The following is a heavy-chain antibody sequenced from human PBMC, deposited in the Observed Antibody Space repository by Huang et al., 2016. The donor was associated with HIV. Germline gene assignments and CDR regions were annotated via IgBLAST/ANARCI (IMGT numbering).Heavy chain of an antibody. V-gene: IGHV3-74*01. CDR2: MNSDGSRS. Sequence: EVQLVESGGGLVQPGGSLRLSCAASGFTFSSYWMHWVRQAPGKGLGGVARMNSDGSRSGYADAVKGRFTISRDNAKNTLYLQMNSLRAEDTAVYYCVRDPRIQSWLNYFDYWGQGTLVSVSS. CDR3: VRDPRIQSWLNYFDY. J-gene: IGHJ4*02. D-gene: IGHD3-22*01. CDR1: GFTFSSYW.